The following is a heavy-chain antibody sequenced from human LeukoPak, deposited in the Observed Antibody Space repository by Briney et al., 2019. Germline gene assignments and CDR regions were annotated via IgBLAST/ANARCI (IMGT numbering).Heavy chain of an antibody. CDR2: ISGYGTTT. CDR3: AGTWSFDY. J-gene: IGHJ4*02. Sequence: AGSLRLSCAVSGFTFSNDWMHWVRQAPGKGLLLVSRISGYGTTTNYEDSVKGRFTISRDNAKNMLYLQMDSLRAEDTAVYYCAGTWSFDYWGQGTLVTVSS. D-gene: IGHD2-15*01. CDR1: GFTFSNDW. V-gene: IGHV3-74*01.